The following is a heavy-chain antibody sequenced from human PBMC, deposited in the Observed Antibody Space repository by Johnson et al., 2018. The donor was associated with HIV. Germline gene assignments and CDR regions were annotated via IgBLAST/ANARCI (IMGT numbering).Heavy chain of an antibody. CDR1: GFTFSDHY. CDR3: AREGPAAYIWAFDI. J-gene: IGHJ3*02. D-gene: IGHD2-2*01. V-gene: IGHV3-7*01. Sequence: EMQLVESGGGLVQPGGSLRLSCAASGFTFSDHYMDWVRQAPGKGLEWVANIKQDGSDKYYVDSVKGRVTISRDNARNSLYLQMNSLRAEDTAVYYCAREGPAAYIWAFDIWGQGTMVTVSS. CDR2: IKQDGSDK.